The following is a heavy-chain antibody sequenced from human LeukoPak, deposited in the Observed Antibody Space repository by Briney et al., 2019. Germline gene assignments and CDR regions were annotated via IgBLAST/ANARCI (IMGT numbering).Heavy chain of an antibody. CDR1: GGSISSYY. CDR3: ARETYYDFWSGYSSAGYFDY. Sequence: SETLSLTCTVSGGSISSYYWSWIRQHPGKGLEWIGYIYYSGSTYYNPSLKSRVTISVDTSKNQFSLKLSSVTAADTAVYYCARETYYDFWSGYSSAGYFDYWGQGTLVTVSS. V-gene: IGHV4-59*06. J-gene: IGHJ4*02. D-gene: IGHD3-3*01. CDR2: IYYSGST.